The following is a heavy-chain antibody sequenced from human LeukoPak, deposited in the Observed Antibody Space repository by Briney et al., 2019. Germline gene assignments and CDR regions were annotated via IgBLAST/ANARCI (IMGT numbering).Heavy chain of an antibody. Sequence: SETLSLTCAVYGGSFSGYYWSWIRQPPGKGLEWIGSIYYSGSTYYNPSLKSRVTISVDTSKNQFSLKLSSVTAADTAVYYCAGRYCSGGSCYTTTHVNWFDPWGQGTLVTVSS. CDR1: GGSFSGYY. J-gene: IGHJ5*02. D-gene: IGHD2-15*01. CDR3: AGRYCSGGSCYTTTHVNWFDP. CDR2: IYYSGST. V-gene: IGHV4-34*01.